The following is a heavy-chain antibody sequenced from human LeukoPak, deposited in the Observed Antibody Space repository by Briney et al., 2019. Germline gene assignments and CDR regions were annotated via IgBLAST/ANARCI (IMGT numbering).Heavy chain of an antibody. Sequence: PSETLSLTCAVYGGSFSGYYWSWIRQPPGKGLEWIGEINHSGSTNYNPSLKSRVTISVDTSKNQFSLKLSSVTAADTAVYYCARRGGSIAARGGTNWFDPWGQGTLVTVSS. V-gene: IGHV4-34*01. D-gene: IGHD6-6*01. CDR2: INHSGST. CDR1: GGSFSGYY. CDR3: ARRGGSIAARGGTNWFDP. J-gene: IGHJ5*02.